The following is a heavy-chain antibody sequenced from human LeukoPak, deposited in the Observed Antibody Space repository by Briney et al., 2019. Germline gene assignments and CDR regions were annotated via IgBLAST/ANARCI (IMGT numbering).Heavy chain of an antibody. CDR1: GYTFTGYY. V-gene: IGHV1-2*02. Sequence: ASVKVSCKASGYTFTGYYMHWVRQAAGQGLEWMGWINPNSGGTNYAQKFQGRVTMTRDTSISTAYMELSRLRSDDTAVYYCARASEDTAMVLRLYFDYWGQGTLVTVSS. D-gene: IGHD5-18*01. CDR3: ARASEDTAMVLRLYFDY. CDR2: INPNSGGT. J-gene: IGHJ4*02.